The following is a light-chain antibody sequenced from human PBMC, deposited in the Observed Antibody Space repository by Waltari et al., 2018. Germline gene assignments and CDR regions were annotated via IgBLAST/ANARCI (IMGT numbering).Light chain of an antibody. J-gene: IGKJ2*01. V-gene: IGKV3-20*01. CDR1: RIITRNY. CDR3: QQYGDSPAT. Sequence: IVLTQSPGTLSLSLGERATLSCRASRIITRNYFAWYQQRPGQAPRLPVYGVSSRASGVSDRFSAGGSGGDFSLTISRLEPEDFAVYYCQQYGDSPATFGQGTKLEI. CDR2: GVS.